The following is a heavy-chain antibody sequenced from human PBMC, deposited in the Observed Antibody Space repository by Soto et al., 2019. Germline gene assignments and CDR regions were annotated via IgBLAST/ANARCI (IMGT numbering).Heavy chain of an antibody. Sequence: ASVKVSCKASGGTFSSYAISWVRQAPGQGLEWMGGIIPIFGTANYAQKFQGRVTITADKSTSTAYMELSSLRSEDTAVYYCARGGGLCSSTSCYMDVWGQGTTVTVSS. CDR3: ARGGGLCSSTSCYMDV. CDR2: IIPIFGTA. J-gene: IGHJ6*03. CDR1: GGTFSSYA. V-gene: IGHV1-69*06. D-gene: IGHD2-2*01.